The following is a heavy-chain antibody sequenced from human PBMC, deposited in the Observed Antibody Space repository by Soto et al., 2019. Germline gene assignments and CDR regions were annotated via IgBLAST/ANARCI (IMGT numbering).Heavy chain of an antibody. CDR1: GFSFSAFA. J-gene: IGHJ6*02. D-gene: IGHD3-10*01. CDR3: AKEYYYGAGPDV. Sequence: EVQLLESGGGLVQPGGSLRLSCAASGFSFSAFAMSWVRQAPGKGLEWVSTISIGGDSTYYADSVKGRFTISRDNSKSTLFLQMNILRAEDTALYYCAKEYYYGAGPDVWGQGTTVTVSS. CDR2: ISIGGDST. V-gene: IGHV3-23*01.